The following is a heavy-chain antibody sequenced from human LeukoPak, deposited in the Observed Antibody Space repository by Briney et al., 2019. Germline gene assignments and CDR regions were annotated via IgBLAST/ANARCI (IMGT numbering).Heavy chain of an antibody. CDR1: GGSISSSSYY. CDR2: IYYSGST. V-gene: IGHV4-39*07. D-gene: IGHD6-6*01. Sequence: SETLSLTCTVSGGSISSSSYYWGWIRQPPGKGLEWIGSIYYSGSTYYNPSLKSRVTISVDTSKNQFSLQLNSVTPEDTAVYYCARDRPSIGPITGWFDPWGQGTLVTVSS. CDR3: ARDRPSIGPITGWFDP. J-gene: IGHJ5*02.